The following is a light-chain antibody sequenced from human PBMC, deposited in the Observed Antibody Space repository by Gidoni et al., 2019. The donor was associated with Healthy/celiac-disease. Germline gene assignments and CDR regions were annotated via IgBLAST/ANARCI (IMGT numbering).Light chain of an antibody. Sequence: DIVMTQSPDSLPVSLGERATINCKSSQRVLDSANNNNYLAWYQQKPGQPPKLLIYWASTREPGVPDRFSGSGSGTDFTLTISSLQAEDVAVYYCQQYYSTPWTFGQGTKVEIK. CDR2: WAS. J-gene: IGKJ1*01. CDR1: QRVLDSANNNNY. CDR3: QQYYSTPWT. V-gene: IGKV4-1*01.